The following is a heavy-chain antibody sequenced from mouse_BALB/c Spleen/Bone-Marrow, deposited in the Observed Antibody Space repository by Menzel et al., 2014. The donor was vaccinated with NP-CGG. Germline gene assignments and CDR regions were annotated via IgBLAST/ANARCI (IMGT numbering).Heavy chain of an antibody. CDR3: ARGAYYRFFDY. V-gene: IGHV2-9*02. CDR2: IWTGGST. D-gene: IGHD2-14*01. J-gene: IGHJ2*01. Sequence: QVQLQQSGPGLVAPSQSLSITCTVSGFSLTSNGVHWVRQPPGKGLEWLGVIWTGGSTNYNSALMSRLSISKDNSKSQVFLEMNSLQTDDTAMYYCARGAYYRFFDYWGQGTTLTVSS. CDR1: GFSLTSNG.